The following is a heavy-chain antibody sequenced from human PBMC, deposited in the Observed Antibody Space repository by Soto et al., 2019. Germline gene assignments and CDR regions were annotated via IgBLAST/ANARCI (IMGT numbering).Heavy chain of an antibody. Sequence: SETLSLTCTVSGGSISSYYWSWIRQPPGKGLEWIGYIYYSGSTNYNPSLKSRVTISVDTSKNQFSLKLSSVTAADTAVYYCARRIYGDSIRGLYYYYYMDVWGKGTTVTVSS. V-gene: IGHV4-59*08. CDR2: IYYSGST. J-gene: IGHJ6*03. CDR1: GGSISSYY. D-gene: IGHD4-17*01. CDR3: ARRIYGDSIRGLYYYYYMDV.